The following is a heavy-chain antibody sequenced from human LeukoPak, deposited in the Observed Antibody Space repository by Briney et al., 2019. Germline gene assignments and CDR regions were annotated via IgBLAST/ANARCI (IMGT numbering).Heavy chain of an antibody. Sequence: SETLSLTCTVSGYSISSGYYWGWIRQPPGKGLEWIGNIYHIGSTYYNPSLKSRVTISVDASKNQFSLKLSSVTGADTAVYYCVRVVSSWGQGILVTVSS. J-gene: IGHJ5*02. V-gene: IGHV4-38-2*02. CDR1: GYSISSGYY. CDR2: IYHIGST. CDR3: VRVVSS.